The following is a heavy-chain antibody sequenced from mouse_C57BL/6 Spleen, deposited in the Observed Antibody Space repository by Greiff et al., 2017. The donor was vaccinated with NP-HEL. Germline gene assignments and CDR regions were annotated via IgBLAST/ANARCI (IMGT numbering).Heavy chain of an antibody. CDR1: GFTFSDYY. CDR3: ARGYYGSDWYFDV. Sequence: DVMLVESEGGLVQPGSSMKLSCTASGFTFSDYYMAWVRQVPEKGLEWVANINYDGSSTYYLDSLKSRFIISRDNAKNILYLQMSSLKSEDTATYYCARGYYGSDWYFDVWGTGTTVTVSS. CDR2: INYDGSST. V-gene: IGHV5-16*01. D-gene: IGHD1-1*01. J-gene: IGHJ1*03.